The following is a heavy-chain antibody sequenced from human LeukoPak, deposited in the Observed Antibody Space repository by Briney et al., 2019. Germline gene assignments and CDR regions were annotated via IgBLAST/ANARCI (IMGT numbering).Heavy chain of an antibody. CDR1: GGSINSYY. V-gene: IGHV4-59*01. CDR3: ASSRSSSGWSLIDY. CDR2: IYYSEST. D-gene: IGHD6-19*01. J-gene: IGHJ4*02. Sequence: SETLSLTCTVCGGSINSYYWSWIRQPPGKGLEWVGYIYYSESTNYKPSLKRRVTISVDQRKNQFSLKVSYVTAADTAVYYCASSRSSSGWSLIDYWGQGALVTVSS.